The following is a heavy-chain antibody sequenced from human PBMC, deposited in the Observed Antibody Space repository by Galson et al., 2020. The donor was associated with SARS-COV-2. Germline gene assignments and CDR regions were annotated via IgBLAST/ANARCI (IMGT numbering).Heavy chain of an antibody. V-gene: IGHV4-38-2*02. Sequence: SETLSLTCTVSGYSISSGYFWGWIRQPPGKGLEWMGSIYHSGSTYYNPSLKSRVTISVDTSKNQFSLKLSSVTAADTAVYATYSVVVVAPTPLRADYWGQGTLVTVSS. D-gene: IGHD2-15*01. CDR3: YSVVVVAPTPLRADY. CDR1: GYSISSGYF. CDR2: IYHSGST. J-gene: IGHJ4*02.